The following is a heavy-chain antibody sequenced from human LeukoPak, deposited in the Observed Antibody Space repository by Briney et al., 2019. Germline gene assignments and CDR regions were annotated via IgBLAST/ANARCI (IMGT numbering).Heavy chain of an antibody. CDR3: ARTYSGSYYARYYFDY. V-gene: IGHV4-34*01. Sequence: SETLSLTCAVYGGSFSGYYWSWIHQPPGKGLEWIGEINHSGSTNYNPSLKSRVTISVDTSKNQFSLKLSSVTAADTAVYYCARTYSGSYYARYYFDYWGQGTLVTVSS. J-gene: IGHJ4*02. CDR1: GGSFSGYY. D-gene: IGHD1-26*01. CDR2: INHSGST.